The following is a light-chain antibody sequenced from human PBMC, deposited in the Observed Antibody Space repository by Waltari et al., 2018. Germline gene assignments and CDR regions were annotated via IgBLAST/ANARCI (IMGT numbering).Light chain of an antibody. CDR2: EVS. Sequence: QSALAQPASVSGSPGQSIAISCTGTSRDLGNYNYVSWYQQHPGKAPKLILYEVSDRPSGVSRRFSGSKSGNKATLTISGLQADDEADYYCSSYTNRATLRVFGTGTKVTVL. V-gene: IGLV2-14*01. CDR3: SSYTNRATLRV. CDR1: SRDLGNYNY. J-gene: IGLJ1*01.